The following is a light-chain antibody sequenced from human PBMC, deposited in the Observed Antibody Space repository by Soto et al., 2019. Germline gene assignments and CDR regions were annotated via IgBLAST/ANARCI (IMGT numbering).Light chain of an antibody. J-gene: IGKJ5*01. CDR1: QGISNY. V-gene: IGKV1-27*01. CDR3: QQYSHLIT. CDR2: AAS. Sequence: DIQMTQSPSSLSASVGDRVTIPCRASQGISNYLACYQQKPGKVPKVLIYAASTLQSGVPSRFSGSGSGTDFTFTISSLQPEDIATYYCQQYSHLITFGQGTRLEIK.